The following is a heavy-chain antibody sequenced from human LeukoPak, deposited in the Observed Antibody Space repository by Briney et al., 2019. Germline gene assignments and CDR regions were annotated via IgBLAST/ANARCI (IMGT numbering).Heavy chain of an antibody. CDR1: GFTFSNDA. CDR2: ISGSDGST. CDR3: AKGRGYCTGGSCYSDY. Sequence: GGSLRLSCTASGFTFSNDAMSWVRQAPGKGLEWVSTISGSDGSTYYADSVKGRFTISRDNSKNTLYLQMNSLRVEDTAIYYCAKGRGYCTGGSCYSDYWGQGTLVTVSS. V-gene: IGHV3-23*01. D-gene: IGHD2-15*01. J-gene: IGHJ4*02.